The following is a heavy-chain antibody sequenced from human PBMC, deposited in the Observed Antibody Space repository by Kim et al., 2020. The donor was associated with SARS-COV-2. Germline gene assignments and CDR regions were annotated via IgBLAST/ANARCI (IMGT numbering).Heavy chain of an antibody. Sequence: GGSLRLFCVASGFALSSYSMNWVRQAPGKGLEWLSYISADDINYADSVSGRFTISRDNANNALYLQMNILRDGDTAVYVCARDFDWALDLRGQGNLVTV. CDR2: ISADDI. CDR3: ARDFDWALDL. D-gene: IGHD3-9*01. CDR1: GFALSSYS. V-gene: IGHV3-21*05. J-gene: IGHJ5*02.